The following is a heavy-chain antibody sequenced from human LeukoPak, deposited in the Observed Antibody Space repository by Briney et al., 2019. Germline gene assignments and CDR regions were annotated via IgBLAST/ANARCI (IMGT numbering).Heavy chain of an antibody. J-gene: IGHJ4*02. D-gene: IGHD1-14*01. CDR1: GFIFSGSS. CDR3: AKDHYPGYFDS. CDR2: IRFDATNK. Sequence: GGSLRLSCTASGFIFSGSSMHWVRQAPGKGLQWVAFIRFDATNKYYAASVKGRFTISRDNSKNTLYLQLNNLTTEDTATYFCAKDHYPGYFDSWGQGTLVTVSS. V-gene: IGHV3-30*02.